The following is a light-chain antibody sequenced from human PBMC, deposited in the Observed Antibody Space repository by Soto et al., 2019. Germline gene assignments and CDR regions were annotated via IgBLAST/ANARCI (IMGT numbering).Light chain of an antibody. CDR3: QQRSNWLT. CDR1: QSVSSY. V-gene: IGKV3-11*01. CDR2: DAS. J-gene: IGKJ4*01. Sequence: EIVLTQSPATLSLSPGERATLSCRASQSVSSYLAWYQQKPGQAPRLLIYDASNRATGIPARFSGSGSGTDFTITSSSLEPEDFAVYYCQQRSNWLTFGGGTKVEIK.